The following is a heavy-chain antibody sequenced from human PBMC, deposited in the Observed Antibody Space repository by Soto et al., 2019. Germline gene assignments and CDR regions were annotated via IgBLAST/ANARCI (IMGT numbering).Heavy chain of an antibody. J-gene: IGHJ6*02. Sequence: EVQLLESGGGLVQPGGSLRLSCAASGFTFSSCAIGWVRQAPGKGLEWVSAIIDSGGSTYYADSVKGRFTISRDNSKSTLYLQMNSLRAEDTAVYYCSKGRSYYYYYGVDVWGQGTTVTVSS. CDR1: GFTFSSCA. V-gene: IGHV3-23*01. CDR3: SKGRSYYYYYGVDV. CDR2: IIDSGGST.